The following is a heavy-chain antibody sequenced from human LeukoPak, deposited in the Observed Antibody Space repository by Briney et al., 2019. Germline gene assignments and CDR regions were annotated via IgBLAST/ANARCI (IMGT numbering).Heavy chain of an antibody. CDR2: ISGSGGST. V-gene: IGHV3-23*01. Sequence: QSGGSLRLSCAASGFTFSSYGMSWVRQAPGKGLEWVSAISGSGGSTYYADSVKGRFTISRDNAKNTLYLQVNSLRAEDTAVYYCARGADSGYSSDNWGQGTVVSVSS. CDR1: GFTFSSYG. J-gene: IGHJ4*02. D-gene: IGHD3-9*01. CDR3: ARGADSGYSSDN.